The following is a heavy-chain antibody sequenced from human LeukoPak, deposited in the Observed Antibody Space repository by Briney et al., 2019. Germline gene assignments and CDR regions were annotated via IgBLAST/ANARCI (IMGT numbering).Heavy chain of an antibody. CDR1: GFTVSSNY. CDR2: IYSGGST. CDR3: ARDSAGYSSSWYG. J-gene: IGHJ4*02. V-gene: IGHV3-53*01. D-gene: IGHD6-13*01. Sequence: SGGSLRLSCAASGFTVSSNYMSWVRQAPGKGLEWVSVIYSGGSTYYADSVKGRFTISRDNSKNTLYLQMNSLRAEDTAVYYCARDSAGYSSSWYGWGQGTLVTVSS.